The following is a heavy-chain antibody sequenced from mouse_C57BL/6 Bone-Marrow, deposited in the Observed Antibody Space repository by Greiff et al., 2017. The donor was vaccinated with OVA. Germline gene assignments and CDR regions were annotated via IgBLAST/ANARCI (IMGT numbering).Heavy chain of an antibody. J-gene: IGHJ1*03. CDR2: ISYDGSN. CDR1: GYSITSGYY. Sequence: EVKLMESGPGLVKPSPSLYLSCSVSGYSITSGYYWCWIRRFPGNQLGWLGFISYDGSNNYTPTLKKRFSITRDTSKNQFFLKLKTVTTEDTATYYCARGGEDDGYDEWYFDVWGTGTTVTVSS. V-gene: IGHV3-6*01. D-gene: IGHD2-2*01. CDR3: ARGGEDDGYDEWYFDV.